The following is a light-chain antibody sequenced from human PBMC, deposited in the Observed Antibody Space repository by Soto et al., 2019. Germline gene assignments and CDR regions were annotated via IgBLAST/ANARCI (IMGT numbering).Light chain of an antibody. V-gene: IGKV4-1*01. CDR3: QQYYGTPRT. CDR2: WAS. J-gene: IGKJ1*01. Sequence: IGISQSPDTLALALRQRATNNCNPFSRVLYSPNNENYLAWYQQKPGQPPKLLVYWASARESGVPDRFSGSGSGTAFTLTISSLQAEDVAVYYCQQYYGTPRTFGQGTKVDIK. CDR1: SRVLYSPNNENY.